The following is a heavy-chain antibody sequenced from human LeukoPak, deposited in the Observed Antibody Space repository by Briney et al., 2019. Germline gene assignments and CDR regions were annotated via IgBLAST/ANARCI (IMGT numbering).Heavy chain of an antibody. CDR2: IKQDGSQE. Sequence: GGSLRLSCAASRFTLSTYWMSWVRQAPGKGLEWVAHIKQDGSQEYYVDSVKGRFTISRDSAKNSLYLQMNSLRAEDTAVYYCARGQYDTWSRRGNFDSWGQGTLVIVSS. J-gene: IGHJ4*02. D-gene: IGHD3-3*01. V-gene: IGHV3-7*01. CDR3: ARGQYDTWSRRGNFDS. CDR1: RFTLSTYW.